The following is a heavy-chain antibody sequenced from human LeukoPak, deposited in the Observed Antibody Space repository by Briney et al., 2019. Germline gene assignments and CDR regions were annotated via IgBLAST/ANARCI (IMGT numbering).Heavy chain of an antibody. CDR2: INPNSGGT. CDR3: ARAGPPGTTPGDY. CDR1: GYTFTGYY. V-gene: IGHV1-2*02. D-gene: IGHD1-1*01. J-gene: IGHJ4*02. Sequence: ASVKVSRKASGYTFTGYYMHWVRQAPGQGLEWMGWINPNSGGTNYAQKFQGRVTMTGDTSISTAYMELSRLRSDDTAVYYCARAGPPGTTPGDYRGQGTLVTVSS.